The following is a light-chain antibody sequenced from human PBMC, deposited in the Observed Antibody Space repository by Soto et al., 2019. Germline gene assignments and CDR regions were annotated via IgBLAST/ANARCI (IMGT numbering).Light chain of an antibody. J-gene: IGLJ2*01. CDR2: DVS. CDR1: ASDVGDYNY. Sequence: QSALTQPASVSGSPGQSITISCTATASDVGDYNYVSWFQRYPGKAPKLMIYDVSNRPSGVSNRFSGSKSGNTASLTISGLQAEYEADYYCSSYTSTRTHVIFGGGTKLTVL. V-gene: IGLV2-14*01. CDR3: SSYTSTRTHVI.